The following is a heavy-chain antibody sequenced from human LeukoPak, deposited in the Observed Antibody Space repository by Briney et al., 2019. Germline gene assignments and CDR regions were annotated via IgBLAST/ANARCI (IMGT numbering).Heavy chain of an antibody. V-gene: IGHV3-48*01. D-gene: IGHD3-22*01. Sequence: GGSLRLSCAASGFRFHTYSMNWVRQAPGKGLEWISYISSSSDDIYHADSVKGRFTVSKDNAKNSLFLQMNSLRAEDTAVYYCARDPGYYDRWGQGTLVTVSS. J-gene: IGHJ4*02. CDR3: ARDPGYYDR. CDR1: GFRFHTYS. CDR2: ISSSSDDI.